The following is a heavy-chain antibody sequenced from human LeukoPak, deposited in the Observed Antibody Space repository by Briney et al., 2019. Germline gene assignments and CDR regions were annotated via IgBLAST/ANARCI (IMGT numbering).Heavy chain of an antibody. Sequence: ASVKVSCKASGYTFTGYYMHWVRQAPGQGLEWMGWISAYNGNTNYAQKLQGRVTMTTDTSTSTAYMELRSLRSDDTAVCYCARYAVAVPGGLGYWGQGTLVTVSS. V-gene: IGHV1-18*04. CDR1: GYTFTGYY. J-gene: IGHJ4*02. CDR2: ISAYNGNT. D-gene: IGHD6-19*01. CDR3: ARYAVAVPGGLGY.